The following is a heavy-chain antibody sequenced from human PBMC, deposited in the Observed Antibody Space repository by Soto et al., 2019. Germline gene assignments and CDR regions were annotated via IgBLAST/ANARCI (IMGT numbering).Heavy chain of an antibody. Sequence: SETLSLTCTVSGGSLSSSSYYWGWIRQPPGKGLEWIGSIYYSGSTYYNPSLKSRVTISVDTSKNQFSLKLSSVTAADTAVYYCARGLGIAVAGYNWFDPWGQGTLVTVSS. CDR2: IYYSGST. CDR3: ARGLGIAVAGYNWFDP. CDR1: GGSLSSSSYY. J-gene: IGHJ5*02. D-gene: IGHD6-19*01. V-gene: IGHV4-39*01.